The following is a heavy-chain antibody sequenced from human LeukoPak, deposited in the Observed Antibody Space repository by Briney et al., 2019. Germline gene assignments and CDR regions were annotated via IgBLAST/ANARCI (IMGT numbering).Heavy chain of an antibody. V-gene: IGHV3-48*03. D-gene: IGHD4-17*01. CDR3: VRDFNTVTTAYLQH. CDR1: GFTFSSYE. CDR2: ISSSGSTI. J-gene: IGHJ1*01. Sequence: GGSLRLSCAASGFTFSSYEMNWVRQAPGKGLEWVSYISSSGSTIYYADSVKGRFTISRDNAKNSLYLQMNSLRAEETAVYYCVRDFNTVTTAYLQHWGQGTLVTVSS.